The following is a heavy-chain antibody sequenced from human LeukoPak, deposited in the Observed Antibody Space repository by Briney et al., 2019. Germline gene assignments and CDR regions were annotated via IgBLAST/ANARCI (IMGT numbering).Heavy chain of an antibody. CDR1: GFTFSYNW. CDR3: ARDGGGDIVVAFAFDI. Sequence: PGGSLRLSCAASGFTFSYNWMGWVRQAPGKGLEWVATINEDGREKYYVDSVKGRFTISRDNAENSLYLQMNSLRAEDTAVYYCARDGGGDIVVAFAFDIWGQGTMVTVSS. V-gene: IGHV3-7*05. J-gene: IGHJ3*02. D-gene: IGHD2-15*01. CDR2: INEDGREK.